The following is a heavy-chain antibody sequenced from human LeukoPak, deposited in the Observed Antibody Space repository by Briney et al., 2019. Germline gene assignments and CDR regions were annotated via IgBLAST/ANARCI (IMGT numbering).Heavy chain of an antibody. CDR2: VYSSGSV. Sequence: ASETLSLTCAVSGGSIAIRNYYWAWIRQSPGRGLEWLGSVYSSGSVYYNPSLKSRVTILVDTSKNQFALKLRSVTAADTAVYYCTREVRSAWASFDPWGQGTLVIVSS. J-gene: IGHJ5*02. CDR1: GGSIAIRNYY. V-gene: IGHV4-39*06. D-gene: IGHD1-26*01. CDR3: TREVRSAWASFDP.